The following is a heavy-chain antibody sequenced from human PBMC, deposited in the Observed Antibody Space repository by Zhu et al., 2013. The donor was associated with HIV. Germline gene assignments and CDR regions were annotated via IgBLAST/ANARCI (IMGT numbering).Heavy chain of an antibody. CDR2: IIPIFGTA. J-gene: IGHJ6*02. V-gene: IGHV1-69*06. CDR1: GGTFSSYA. Sequence: QVQLVQSGAEVKKPGSSVKVSCKASGGTFSSYAISWVRQAPGQGLEWMGGIIPIFGTANYAQKFQGRVTITADKSTSTAYMELSSLRSEDTAVYYCARDRKKQQLVAPPYYYYGMDGLGPRDHGHRLL. CDR3: ARDRKKQQLVAPPYYYYGMDG. D-gene: IGHD6-13*01.